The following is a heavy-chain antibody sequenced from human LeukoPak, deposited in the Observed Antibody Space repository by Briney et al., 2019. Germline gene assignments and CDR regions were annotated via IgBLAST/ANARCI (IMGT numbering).Heavy chain of an antibody. D-gene: IGHD3-10*01. J-gene: IGHJ4*02. CDR3: ARAVVRGGPYFFDY. Sequence: PGGSLRLSCAASGFTLSGYAMHWVRQAPGKGLEWMGVLSYDGTNTFYADSVKGRFTISRDDSENTLYLQMNSLRPDDTALYYCARAVVRGGPYFFDYWGQGTLVTVSS. V-gene: IGHV3-30-3*01. CDR1: GFTLSGYA. CDR2: LSYDGTNT.